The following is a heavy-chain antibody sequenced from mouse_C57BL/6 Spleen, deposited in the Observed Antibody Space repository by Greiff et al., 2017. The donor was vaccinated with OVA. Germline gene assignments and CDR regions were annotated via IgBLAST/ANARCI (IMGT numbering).Heavy chain of an antibody. CDR1: GYTFTDYY. J-gene: IGHJ2*01. CDR3: ARVYYGSRGYFDY. V-gene: IGHV1-26*01. Sequence: EVQLQQSGPELVKPGASVKISCKASGYTFTDYYMNWVKQSHGKSLEWIGDINPNNGGTSYNQKFKGKATLAVDKSSSTAYMELRSLTSEDSAVYYCARVYYGSRGYFDYWGQGTTLTVSS. CDR2: INPNNGGT. D-gene: IGHD1-1*01.